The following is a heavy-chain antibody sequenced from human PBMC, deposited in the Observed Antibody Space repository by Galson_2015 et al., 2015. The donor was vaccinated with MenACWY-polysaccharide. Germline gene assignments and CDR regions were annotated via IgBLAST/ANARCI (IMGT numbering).Heavy chain of an antibody. CDR2: IYWDDDK. Sequence: PALVKPTQTLTLPCTFSGFSLSTSGVGVGWIRQPPGKALEWLALIYWDDDKRYSPSLKSRLTITKDTSKNQVVLTMTNMDPVDTATYYCAHGPQTTVTKSHLYFDYWGQGTLVTVSS. V-gene: IGHV2-5*02. J-gene: IGHJ4*02. D-gene: IGHD4-17*01. CDR3: AHGPQTTVTKSHLYFDY. CDR1: GFSLSTSGVG.